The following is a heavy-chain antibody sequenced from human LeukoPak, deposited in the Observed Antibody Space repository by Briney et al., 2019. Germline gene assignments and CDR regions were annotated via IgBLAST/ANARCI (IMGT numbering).Heavy chain of an antibody. Sequence: GGSLRLSCAASGFTFSSYNMNWVRQAPGKGLEWVSYISSSSSAIYYADSVKGRLTVSRDNAKNSLYLQMNSLKTEDTAVYYCARAGGGSHYDSWGQGTLVTVSS. J-gene: IGHJ4*02. V-gene: IGHV3-48*01. CDR1: GFTFSSYN. CDR3: ARAGGGSHYDS. CDR2: ISSSSSAI. D-gene: IGHD2-15*01.